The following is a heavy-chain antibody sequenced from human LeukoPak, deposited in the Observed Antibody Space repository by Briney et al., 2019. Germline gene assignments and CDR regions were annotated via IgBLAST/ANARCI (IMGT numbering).Heavy chain of an antibody. CDR3: TGSASLDY. J-gene: IGHJ4*02. Sequence: GGSLRLSCSASGFTFSSSAMHWVRQAPGKGLEYVSAISSNGGTTYYANSVKGRFTVSRGNSKNTLYLQMSSLRTEDTAVYYCTGSASLDYWGQGTLVTVSS. CDR1: GFTFSSSA. CDR2: ISSNGGTT. V-gene: IGHV3-64D*06. D-gene: IGHD3-10*01.